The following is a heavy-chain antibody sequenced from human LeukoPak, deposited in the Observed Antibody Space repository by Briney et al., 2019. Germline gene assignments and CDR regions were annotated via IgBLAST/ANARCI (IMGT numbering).Heavy chain of an antibody. D-gene: IGHD5-18*01. CDR2: IYHSGST. CDR3: ARGDTAMAYNWFDP. J-gene: IGHJ5*02. Sequence: PSETLSLTCAVSGGSISSGGYSWSWIRQPPGKGLGWIGYIYHSGSTYYNPSLKSRVTISVDRSKNQFSLKLSSVTAADTAVYYCARGDTAMAYNWFDPWGQGTLVTVSS. CDR1: GGSISSGGYS. V-gene: IGHV4-30-2*01.